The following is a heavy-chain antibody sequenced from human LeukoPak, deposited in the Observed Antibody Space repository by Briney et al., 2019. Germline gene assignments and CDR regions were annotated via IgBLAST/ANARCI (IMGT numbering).Heavy chain of an antibody. V-gene: IGHV3-30*18. CDR1: GFTFSSYG. D-gene: IGHD2-15*01. Sequence: GGSLRLSCAASGFTFSSYGMHWVRQAPGKGLEWVAGISYDGSVEYYAGSVKGRFTISRDNSKNTLYLPMNRLRAEDAAVYYCAKGVSYCSGGSCHSSGAFDIWGQGTMVTVSS. J-gene: IGHJ3*02. CDR2: ISYDGSVE. CDR3: AKGVSYCSGGSCHSSGAFDI.